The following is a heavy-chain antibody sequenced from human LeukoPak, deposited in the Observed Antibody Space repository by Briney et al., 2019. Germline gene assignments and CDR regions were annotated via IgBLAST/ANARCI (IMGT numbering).Heavy chain of an antibody. Sequence: PSETLSLTCAVYGGSFSGYYWSWIRQPPGKGLEWIGEINHSGSTNYNPPLKSRVTISVDTSKNQFSLKLSSVTAADTAVYYCARVNYDFWRLKNWFDPWGQGTLVTVSS. V-gene: IGHV4-34*01. CDR2: INHSGST. D-gene: IGHD3-3*01. CDR3: ARVNYDFWRLKNWFDP. CDR1: GGSFSGYY. J-gene: IGHJ5*02.